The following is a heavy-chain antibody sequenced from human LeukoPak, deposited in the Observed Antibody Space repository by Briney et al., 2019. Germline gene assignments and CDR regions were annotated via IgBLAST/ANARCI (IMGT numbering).Heavy chain of an antibody. D-gene: IGHD3-10*01. CDR1: GGSISSYY. CDR3: ARHSQVVRGWFDP. CDR2: IFHSGST. Sequence: PSETLSLTCTVSGGSISSYYWSWIRQPPGKGLEWIGYIFHSGSTNYSPSLKSRVTMSVDTSKSQFSLKLSSVTAADTAVYYCARHSQVVRGWFDPLGPGNPGHRLL. V-gene: IGHV4-59*08. J-gene: IGHJ5*02.